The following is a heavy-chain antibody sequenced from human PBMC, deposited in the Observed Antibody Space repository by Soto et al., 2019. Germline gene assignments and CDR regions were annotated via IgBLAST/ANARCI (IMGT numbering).Heavy chain of an antibody. CDR1: GFTFSNAW. J-gene: IGHJ4*02. CDR3: TTDQRKGATYYDYVSGAGSPFDY. D-gene: IGHD3-16*01. Sequence: EVQLVESGGGLVKPGGSLRLSCAASGFTFSNAWMSWVRQAPGKGLEWVGRIKSKTDGGTTDYAAPVKGRFTISRDDSKNTLYLQMNSLKTEDTAVYYCTTDQRKGATYYDYVSGAGSPFDYWGQGTLVTVSS. V-gene: IGHV3-15*01. CDR2: IKSKTDGGTT.